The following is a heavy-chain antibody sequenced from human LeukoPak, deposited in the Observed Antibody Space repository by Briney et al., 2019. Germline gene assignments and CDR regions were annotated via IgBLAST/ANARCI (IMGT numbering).Heavy chain of an antibody. CDR1: GFTFRSYG. CDR2: ISGRGVST. J-gene: IGHJ4*02. V-gene: IGHV3-23*01. Sequence: GGSLRLSCAASGFTFRSYGMSWVRQPPGKGLEWVSAISGRGVSTYHADSVKGRFTISRDNSQNTLYLEMNTIRAEDTAVYYCAKGRDYGDYGVDYWGQGTLVTVSS. CDR3: AKGRDYGDYGVDY. D-gene: IGHD4-17*01.